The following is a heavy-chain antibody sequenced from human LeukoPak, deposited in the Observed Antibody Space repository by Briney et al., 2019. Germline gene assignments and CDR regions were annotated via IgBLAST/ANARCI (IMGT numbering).Heavy chain of an antibody. J-gene: IGHJ6*04. CDR1: GYTLTELS. CDR2: FDPEDGET. CDR3: ATGGFGGPRGSNGMDV. Sequence: ASVKVSCKVSGYTLTELSMHWVRQAPGKGLEWMGGFDPEDGETIYAQKFQGRVTMTEDTSTDTAYMELSSLRSDDTAVYYCATGGFGGPRGSNGMDVWGKGPTVTVSS. V-gene: IGHV1-24*01. D-gene: IGHD3-10*01.